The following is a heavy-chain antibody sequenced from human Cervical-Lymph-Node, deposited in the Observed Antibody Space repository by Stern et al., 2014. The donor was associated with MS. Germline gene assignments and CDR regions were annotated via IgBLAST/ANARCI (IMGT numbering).Heavy chain of an antibody. Sequence: EVQLVESGGGLVKPGGSLRLSCAASGFIFSKAWMTWVRQTPGKGLEWGGRIKPRTDGGTTNYSTPVQGRFTISRDDSKNTLFLHMNSLKTEDTAVYYCTTDEVANFAHWGQGILVTVSS. CDR1: GFIFSKAW. J-gene: IGHJ5*02. CDR3: TTDEVANFAH. CDR2: IKPRTDGGTT. V-gene: IGHV3-15*01.